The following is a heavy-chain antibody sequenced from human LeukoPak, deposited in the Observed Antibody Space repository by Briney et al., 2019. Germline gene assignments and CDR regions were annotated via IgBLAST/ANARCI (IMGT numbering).Heavy chain of an antibody. Sequence: SETLSLTCTVSGGSISNYYWNWIRQPPGKGLELIGYIYYSGTTNYNPSLKSRVSMSVDTSKNQFSLKLSSVTAADTAVYYCARVSGFTGGGIDYWGQGTLVTVSS. CDR1: GGSISNYY. D-gene: IGHD3-22*01. CDR3: ARVSGFTGGGIDY. V-gene: IGHV4-59*01. J-gene: IGHJ4*02. CDR2: IYYSGTT.